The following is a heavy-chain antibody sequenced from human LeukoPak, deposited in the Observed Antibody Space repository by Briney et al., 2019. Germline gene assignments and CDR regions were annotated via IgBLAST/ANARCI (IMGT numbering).Heavy chain of an antibody. J-gene: IGHJ6*02. CDR2: IYYSGST. V-gene: IGHV4-59*01. CDR3: ARGQVEYNNGPGSQGYYYYGMDV. Sequence: SETLSLTCTVSGGSISSYYWSWIRQAPGKGLEWIGYIYYSGSTNYNPSLKSRVATSVDTSRNQFSPKLSSVTAADTAIYYCARGQVEYNNGPGSQGYYYYGMDVWGQGTTVTVSS. D-gene: IGHD2-8*02. CDR1: GGSISSYY.